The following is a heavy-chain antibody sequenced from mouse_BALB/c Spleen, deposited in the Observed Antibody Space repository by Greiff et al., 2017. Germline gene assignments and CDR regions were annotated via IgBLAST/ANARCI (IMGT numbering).Heavy chain of an antibody. D-gene: IGHD1-1*01. V-gene: IGHV5-15*02. CDR1: GFTFSDYG. Sequence: EVKVEESGGGLVQPGGSRKLSCAASGFTFSDYGMAWVRQAPGKGPEWVAFISNLAYSIYYADTVTGRFTISRENAKNTLYLEMSSLRSEDTAMYYCAREDYSWFAYWGQGTLVTVSA. CDR2: ISNLAYSI. J-gene: IGHJ3*01. CDR3: AREDYSWFAY.